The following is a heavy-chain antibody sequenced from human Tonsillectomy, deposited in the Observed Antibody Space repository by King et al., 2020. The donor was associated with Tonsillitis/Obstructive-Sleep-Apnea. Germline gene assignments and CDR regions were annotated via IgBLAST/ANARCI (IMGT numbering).Heavy chain of an antibody. CDR2: IDHSGST. Sequence: VQLQQGGAGLLKPSETLSLTCAVYGGSFSGYYWSWIRQPPGKGLEWIGEIDHSGSTNYSPSLKSRVTISLATSKNQFFLKLSSVTAADTAVYYCARLRFEDYVRGDGFDIWGQGTMVTVSS. J-gene: IGHJ3*02. V-gene: IGHV4-34*01. CDR1: GGSFSGYY. CDR3: ARLRFEDYVRGDGFDI. D-gene: IGHD3-10*02.